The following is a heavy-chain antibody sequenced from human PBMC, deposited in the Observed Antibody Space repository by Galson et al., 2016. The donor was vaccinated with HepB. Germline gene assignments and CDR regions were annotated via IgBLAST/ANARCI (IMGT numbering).Heavy chain of an antibody. J-gene: IGHJ6*02. V-gene: IGHV5-51*01. D-gene: IGHD5-18*01. CDR1: GYSFTSYW. CDR3: ARRDTAMGYGMDV. Sequence: QSGAEVKKPGESLKISCKGSGYSFTSYWIAWVRQMPGKGLEWMGIIYPGDSDTRYSPSFQGQVTISADKSISTAFLQWSSLTASDTAMYYCARRDTAMGYGMDVWGQGTTVTVSS. CDR2: IYPGDSDT.